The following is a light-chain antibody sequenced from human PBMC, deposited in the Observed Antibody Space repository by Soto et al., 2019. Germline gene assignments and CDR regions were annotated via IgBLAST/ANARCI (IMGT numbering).Light chain of an antibody. Sequence: DIQMTQSPSTLSASVGDRVTITCRASQSISSWLAWYQQKPGKDPKLLIYKASSLESGVPSRFRGSGSGTAFPLTISSLQPDDFAAYYCQQYKSYPWTCGQGTRVEIK. V-gene: IGKV1-5*03. CDR3: QQYKSYPWT. CDR1: QSISSW. J-gene: IGKJ1*01. CDR2: KAS.